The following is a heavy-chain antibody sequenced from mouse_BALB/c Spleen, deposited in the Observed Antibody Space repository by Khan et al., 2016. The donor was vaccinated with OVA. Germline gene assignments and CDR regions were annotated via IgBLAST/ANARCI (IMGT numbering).Heavy chain of an antibody. D-gene: IGHD2-3*01. CDR3: ARQAIDDDYYRYAMDF. CDR2: INSGGSFT. Sequence: EVELVESGGGLVKPGGSLKLSCAASGCTFSRYAMSWVRQTPEKRLEWVATINSGGSFTYYPDSVKGRFTISRDKAKNTLFLQMSSLRSEDSAMYYVARQAIDDDYYRYAMDFWGQGTSVTVSS. CDR1: GCTFSRYA. V-gene: IGHV5-9-3*01. J-gene: IGHJ4*01.